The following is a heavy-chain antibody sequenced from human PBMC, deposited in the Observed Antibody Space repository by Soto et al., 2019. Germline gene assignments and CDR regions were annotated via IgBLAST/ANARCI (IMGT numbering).Heavy chain of an antibody. CDR3: ARENYGDYLNWFDP. CDR1: GFTFSSYS. D-gene: IGHD4-17*01. Sequence: GVPLRLSSAASGFTFSSYSMNWVRQAPGKGLEWVSYISSSSSTIYYADSVKGRFTISRDNAKNSLYLQMNSLRDEDTAVYYCARENYGDYLNWFDPWGQGTLVTVSS. V-gene: IGHV3-48*02. J-gene: IGHJ5*02. CDR2: ISSSSSTI.